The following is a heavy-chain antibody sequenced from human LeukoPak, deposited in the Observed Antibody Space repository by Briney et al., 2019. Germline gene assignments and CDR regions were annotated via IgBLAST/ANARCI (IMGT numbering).Heavy chain of an antibody. CDR2: ISSSSDTI. J-gene: IGHJ4*02. CDR1: GFTFSTYN. CDR3: ARDKPYSGRSYDFDF. Sequence: GGSLRLSCAASGFTFSTYNMHWVRQAPGKGLEWVSSISSSSDTIYYADSVKGRFTISRDNAKNSLNLQMSSLRAEDTAVYYCARDKPYSGRSYDFDFWGEGTLVTVSS. D-gene: IGHD1-26*01. V-gene: IGHV3-48*01.